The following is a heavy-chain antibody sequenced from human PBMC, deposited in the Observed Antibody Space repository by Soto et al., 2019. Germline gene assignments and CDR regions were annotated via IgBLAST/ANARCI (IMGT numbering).Heavy chain of an antibody. Sequence: QVQLVESGGGVVQPGRSLRLSCAASGFTFSSYVMHWVRQTPGRGLEWVAFISHDGNNKYYADAVKGRFTISRDNSENPLYLQMDSLRAEDTAVYYCARDDEGGSDCDLGYWGQGTLVTVSS. CDR3: ARDDEGGSDCDLGY. CDR2: ISHDGNNK. V-gene: IGHV3-30-3*01. D-gene: IGHD1-26*01. J-gene: IGHJ4*02. CDR1: GFTFSSYV.